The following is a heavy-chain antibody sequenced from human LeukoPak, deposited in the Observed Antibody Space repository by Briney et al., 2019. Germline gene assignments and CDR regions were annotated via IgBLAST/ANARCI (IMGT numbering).Heavy chain of an antibody. CDR3: AKGGYSSGWYSDY. CDR1: GFTFDDYA. V-gene: IGHV3-43*02. CDR2: ISGDGGST. Sequence: GGSRRLACAASGFTFDDYAMHWVRQPPGKGLEWVSFISGDGGSTYYADSVKGRFTITRDNSKNSLYLQRNSLRTEDTALYHCAKGGYSSGWYSDYWGQGTLVTVSS. J-gene: IGHJ4*02. D-gene: IGHD6-19*01.